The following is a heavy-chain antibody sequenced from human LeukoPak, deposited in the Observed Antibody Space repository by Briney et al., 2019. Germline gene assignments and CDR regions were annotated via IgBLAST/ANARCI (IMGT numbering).Heavy chain of an antibody. Sequence: GGSLRLSCTASAFTFDDFPMHWVRQAPGKGLDWVSLILKDGSNAFYADSVKGRFTISRDNSGDTLSLQMNSLRAEDTAIYYCARDHRRGRGAFDYWGQGTLVTVSS. CDR3: ARDHRRGRGAFDY. V-gene: IGHV3-30-3*01. CDR2: ILKDGSNA. J-gene: IGHJ4*02. D-gene: IGHD1-26*01. CDR1: AFTFDDFP.